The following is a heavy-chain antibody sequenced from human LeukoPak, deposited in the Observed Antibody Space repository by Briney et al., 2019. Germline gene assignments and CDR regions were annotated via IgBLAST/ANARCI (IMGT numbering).Heavy chain of an antibody. J-gene: IGHJ4*02. CDR2: INPSGGST. V-gene: IGHV1-46*01. D-gene: IGHD3-22*01. Sequence: ASVKVSCKASGYTFTSYYMHWERQAPGQGLEWMGIINPSGGSTSYAQKFQGRVTMTRDTSTSTVYTELSSLRSEDTAVYYCARDRYYYDSSGYIRGISFDYWGQGTLVTVSS. CDR3: ARDRYYYDSSGYIRGISFDY. CDR1: GYTFTSYY.